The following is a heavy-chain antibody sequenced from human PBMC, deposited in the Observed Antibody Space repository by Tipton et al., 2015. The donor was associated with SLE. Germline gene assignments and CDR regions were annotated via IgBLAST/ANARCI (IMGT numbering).Heavy chain of an antibody. CDR3: ARHDRRGGSTSAFPTKTTFDP. CDR2: VYNTGST. V-gene: IGHV4-39*01. Sequence: TLSLTCTVSGDSISSSSYDWGWIRQPPGTGLEWIGSVYNTGSTYYNPSLKSRVTISVDTSKNQFYLKLRSVTAADTAVYYCARHDRRGGSTSAFPTKTTFDPWGQGTLVTVSS. CDR1: GDSISSSSYD. J-gene: IGHJ5*02. D-gene: IGHD3-22*01.